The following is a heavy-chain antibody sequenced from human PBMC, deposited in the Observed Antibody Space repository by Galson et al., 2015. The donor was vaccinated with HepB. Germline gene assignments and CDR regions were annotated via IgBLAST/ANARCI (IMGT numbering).Heavy chain of an antibody. CDR2: ISAYNGNT. V-gene: IGHV1-18*01. CDR3: AREYNWKSLTAFDI. D-gene: IGHD1-20*01. Sequence: SVKVSCKASGYTFTSYGISWVRQAPGQGLEWMGWISAYNGNTNYAQKLQGRVTMTTDTSTSTAYMELRSLRSDDTAVYYCAREYNWKSLTAFDIWGQGTMVTVSS. CDR1: GYTFTSYG. J-gene: IGHJ3*02.